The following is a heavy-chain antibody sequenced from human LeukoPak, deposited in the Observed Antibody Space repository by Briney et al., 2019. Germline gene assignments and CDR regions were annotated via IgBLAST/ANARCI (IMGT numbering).Heavy chain of an antibody. CDR3: ARDRWSGYFPD. V-gene: IGHV1-69*05. CDR2: IIPIFGTA. J-gene: IGHJ6*02. Sequence: ASVKVSCKASGGTFSSYAISWVRQAPGQGLEWMGGIIPIFGTANYAQKFQGRVTMTTDTSTSTAYMELRSLRSDDTAVYYCARDRWSGYFPDWGQGTTVTVSS. CDR1: GGTFSSYA. D-gene: IGHD3-3*01.